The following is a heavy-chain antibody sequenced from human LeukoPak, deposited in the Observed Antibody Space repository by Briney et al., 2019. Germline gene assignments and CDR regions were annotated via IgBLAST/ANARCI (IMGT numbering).Heavy chain of an antibody. CDR1: GFSLSTSGVG. J-gene: IGHJ3*02. CDR2: IYWDDDK. V-gene: IGHV2-5*02. CDR3: AHSHQGLLAFDI. D-gene: IGHD2-15*01. Sequence: SCLTLVKPTQTLTLTCTFSGFSLSTSGVGVGWIRQPPVKARETLALIYWDDDKRYSPSLKSRLTITKDTSKNQVVLTMTNMDPVDTATYYCAHSHQGLLAFDIWGQGTMVTV.